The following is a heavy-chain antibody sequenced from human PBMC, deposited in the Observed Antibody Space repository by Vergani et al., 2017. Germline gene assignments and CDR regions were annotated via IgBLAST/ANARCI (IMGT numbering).Heavy chain of an antibody. J-gene: IGHJ1*01. V-gene: IGHV4-38-2*01. CDR3: ACSKENIVVVTAALQH. D-gene: IGHD2-21*02. CDR2: IYHSGST. Sequence: QVQLQESGPGLVKPSETLSLTCAVSGYSISSGYYWGWIRQPPGKGLEWIGSIYHSGSTYYNPSLKSRVTISVDTSKNQFSLKLSSVTAAATAVYYCACSKENIVVVTAALQHWGQGTLVTVSS. CDR1: GYSISSGYY.